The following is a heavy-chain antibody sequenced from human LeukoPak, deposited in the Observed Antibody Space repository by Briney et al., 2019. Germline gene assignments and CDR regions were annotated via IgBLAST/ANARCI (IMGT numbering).Heavy chain of an antibody. CDR2: INPNSGGT. CDR3: ARVVTATYYYYGMDV. V-gene: IGHV1-2*02. J-gene: IGHJ6*02. D-gene: IGHD2-21*02. Sequence: ASVKVSCKASGYTFTGYYMHWVRQAPGQGLKWMGWINPNSGGTNYAQKFQGRVTMTRDTSISTAYMELSRLRSDDTAVYYCARVVTATYYYYGMDVWGQGTTVTVSS. CDR1: GYTFTGYY.